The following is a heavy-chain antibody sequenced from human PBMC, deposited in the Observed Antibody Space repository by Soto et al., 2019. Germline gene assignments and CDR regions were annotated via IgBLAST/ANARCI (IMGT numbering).Heavy chain of an antibody. V-gene: IGHV3-30-3*01. CDR3: ARGPYFDWLLYGATSTTQPFDP. D-gene: IGHD3-9*01. J-gene: IGHJ5*02. CDR1: GFTFSSYA. Sequence: PGGSLRLSCAAAGFTFSSYAMHWVRKNPGKGLEWVAVISYDGSNKYYADSVKGRFTISRDNSKNTLYLQMNSLRSEDTAVYYCARGPYFDWLLYGATSTTQPFDPWGQGTLVTVSS. CDR2: ISYDGSNK.